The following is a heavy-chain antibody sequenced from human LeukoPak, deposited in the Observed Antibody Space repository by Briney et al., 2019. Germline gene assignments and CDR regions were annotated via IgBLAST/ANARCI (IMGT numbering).Heavy chain of an antibody. CDR3: ARGRDSSSWYDSLNWFDP. D-gene: IGHD6-13*01. CDR1: GYTFTSYD. Sequence: ASVKVSCKASGYTFTSYDINWVRQATGQGLEWMGWMNPNSGNTGYAQKFQGRVTMTRNTSISTAYMELSSLRSEDTAVYYCARGRDSSSWYDSLNWFDPWGQGTLVTVSS. CDR2: MNPNSGNT. V-gene: IGHV1-8*01. J-gene: IGHJ5*02.